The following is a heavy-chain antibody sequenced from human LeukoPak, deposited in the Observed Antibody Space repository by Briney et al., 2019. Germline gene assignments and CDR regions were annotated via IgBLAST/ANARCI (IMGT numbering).Heavy chain of an antibody. Sequence: PGGSLRLSCAASGFTFSSYAMNWVRQAPGKGLEWVSAISGSGSSTYYADSVKGRFTISRDNSKNTLYLQMNSLRAEDTALYYCAREWSVEYGGYLNWFDPWGQGTLVTVSS. V-gene: IGHV3-23*01. D-gene: IGHD5-12*01. J-gene: IGHJ5*02. CDR2: ISGSGSST. CDR3: AREWSVEYGGYLNWFDP. CDR1: GFTFSSYA.